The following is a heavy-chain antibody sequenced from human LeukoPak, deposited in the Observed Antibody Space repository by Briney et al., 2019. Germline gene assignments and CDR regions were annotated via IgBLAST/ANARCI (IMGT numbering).Heavy chain of an antibody. CDR2: ISSSGDSI. CDR1: GFMFSGYS. CDR3: ARTRQGYYSDY. J-gene: IGHJ4*02. V-gene: IGHV3-21*01. Sequence: GGSLRLSCAASGFMFSGYSMNWVRQAPGKGLEWVSWISSSGDSIYYADSVKGRFTISRDNAKNSLSLQMDRLRDEDTAVYYCARTRQGYYSDYWGQGTLVTVSS. D-gene: IGHD2-15*01.